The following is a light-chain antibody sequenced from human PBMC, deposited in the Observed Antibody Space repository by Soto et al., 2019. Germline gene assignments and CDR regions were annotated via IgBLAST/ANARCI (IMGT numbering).Light chain of an antibody. J-gene: IGKJ2*01. CDR1: QGISSA. Sequence: AIQLTQSPSSLSASVGDRGTITCRASQGISSALAWYQQKPGKAPKLLIYDASSLESGVPSRFSGSGSGTDFTLTISSLQPEDFATYYCQQFNSYPLYTFGQGTKLEIK. CDR2: DAS. CDR3: QQFNSYPLYT. V-gene: IGKV1-13*02.